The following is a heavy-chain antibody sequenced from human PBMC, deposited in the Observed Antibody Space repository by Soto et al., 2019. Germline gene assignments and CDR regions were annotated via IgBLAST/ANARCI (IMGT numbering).Heavy chain of an antibody. CDR2: IKSKTDGGTT. CDR3: TTEALKTTLNGY. CDR1: GFTFSNAW. V-gene: IGHV3-15*01. Sequence: AGGSLRLSCAASGFTFSNAWMSWVRQAPGKGLEWVGRIKSKTDGGTTDYAAPVKGRFTISRDDSKNTLYLQMNSLKTEDTAVYYCTTEALKTTLNGYWGQGTLVTVSS. D-gene: IGHD4-17*01. J-gene: IGHJ4*02.